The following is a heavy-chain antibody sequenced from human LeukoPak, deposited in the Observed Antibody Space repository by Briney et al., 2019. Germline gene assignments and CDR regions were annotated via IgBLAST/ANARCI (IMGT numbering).Heavy chain of an antibody. J-gene: IGHJ4*02. CDR2: IYYSGST. V-gene: IGHV4-59*01. Sequence: SETLSLTCAVYGGSFSGYYWSWIRQHPGKGLEWIGYIYYSGSTNYNPSLKSRVTISVDTSKNQFSLKLSSVTAADTAVYYCARMITVTAIFDYWGQGTLVTVSS. D-gene: IGHD2-21*02. CDR3: ARMITVTAIFDY. CDR1: GGSFSGYY.